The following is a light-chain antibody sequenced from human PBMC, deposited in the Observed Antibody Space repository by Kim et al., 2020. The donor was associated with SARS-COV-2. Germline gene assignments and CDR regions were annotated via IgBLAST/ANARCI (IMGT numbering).Light chain of an antibody. CDR2: GAS. CDR3: QQYNDWPQT. V-gene: IGKV3-15*01. CDR1: QSVSNN. J-gene: IGKJ1*01. Sequence: EIVMTQSPATLSVSPGERATLSCRASQSVSNNLAWYQQKPAQAPRLLIYGASTRATGIPVRFSGSGSGTEFTLTISSLQSEDFAVYYCQQYNDWPQTFGQGTKVDIK.